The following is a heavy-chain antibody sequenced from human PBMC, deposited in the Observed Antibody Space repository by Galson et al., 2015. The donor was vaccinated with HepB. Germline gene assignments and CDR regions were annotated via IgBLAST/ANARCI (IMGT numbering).Heavy chain of an antibody. V-gene: IGHV1-69*13. CDR2: IIPIFGTV. D-gene: IGHD3-10*01. Sequence: SVKVSCKASGGTFSSYAISWVRQAPGQRLEWMGGIIPIFGTVNHAQKFQGRVTFTADESTSTAYMELSSLTAADTAVYYCARDRLVRDGSGSYTSWGQGTLVIVSS. CDR3: ARDRLVRDGSGSYTS. CDR1: GGTFSSYA. J-gene: IGHJ5*02.